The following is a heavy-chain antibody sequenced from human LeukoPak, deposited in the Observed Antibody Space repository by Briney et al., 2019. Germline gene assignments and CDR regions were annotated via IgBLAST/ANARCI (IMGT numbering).Heavy chain of an antibody. Sequence: SETLSLTCTVSGGSISSYYWSWIRQPPGKGLEWIGYIYYSGSTNYNPSLESRVTISVDTSKNQFSLKLSSVTAADTAVYYCARDAPVRYSGSYFDYWGQGTLVTVSS. CDR3: ARDAPVRYSGSYFDY. CDR1: GGSISSYY. CDR2: IYYSGST. J-gene: IGHJ4*02. D-gene: IGHD1-26*01. V-gene: IGHV4-59*01.